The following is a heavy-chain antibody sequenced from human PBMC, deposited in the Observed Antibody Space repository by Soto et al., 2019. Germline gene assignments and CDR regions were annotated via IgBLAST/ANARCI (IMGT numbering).Heavy chain of an antibody. Sequence: QVQLVQSGAEVQKPGASVKVSCKASGYTFTNYDINWVRQAPGQGLEWMGWMDPKSGNTDYAQKFQGRVTITRNTSISTAYLEVSSLSSEDTAVYFCARGRGWRDYWGQGTLVTVSS. V-gene: IGHV1-8*01. CDR1: GYTFTNYD. CDR2: MDPKSGNT. J-gene: IGHJ4*02. D-gene: IGHD2-15*01. CDR3: ARGRGWRDY.